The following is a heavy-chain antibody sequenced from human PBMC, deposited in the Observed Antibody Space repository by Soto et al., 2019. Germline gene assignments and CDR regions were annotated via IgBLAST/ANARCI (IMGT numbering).Heavy chain of an antibody. CDR2: ISYDGSNK. CDR3: AKDGHYDSSGYYYYYGMDV. J-gene: IGHJ6*02. V-gene: IGHV3-30*18. Sequence: GGSLRLSCAASGFTFSSYGMHWVRQAPGKGLEWVAVISYDGSNKYYADSVKGRFTISRDNSKNTLYLQMNSLRAEDTAVYYCAKDGHYDSSGYYYYYGMDVWGQGTTVTVSS. CDR1: GFTFSSYG. D-gene: IGHD3-22*01.